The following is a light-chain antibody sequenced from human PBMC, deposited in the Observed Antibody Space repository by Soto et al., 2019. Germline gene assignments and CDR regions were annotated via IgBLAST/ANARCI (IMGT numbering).Light chain of an antibody. CDR3: QQYGSSYA. CDR2: GIS. J-gene: IGKJ2*01. V-gene: IGKV3-20*01. Sequence: EIVLTQSPDTLALSPGERATLSCRASQSVTSNYLAWYQQKPGQAPRLLLFGISSRATGIPDRFSCSGSGTDFTLTIARLAPEDFAVYSCQQYGSSYAFGQGTKLEIK. CDR1: QSVTSNY.